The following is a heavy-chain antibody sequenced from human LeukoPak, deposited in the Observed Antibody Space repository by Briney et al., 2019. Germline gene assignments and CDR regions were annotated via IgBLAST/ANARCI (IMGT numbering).Heavy chain of an antibody. CDR2: IRSKTDGGTT. D-gene: IGHD3-16*02. CDR1: GFTFRDAW. CDR3: VLQGYDYVWGTYRSDY. J-gene: IGHJ4*02. Sequence: GSLRLSCAASGFTFRDAWMTWVRQAPGRGLEWVGRIRSKTDGGTTDYAVSVQGRSTISRDNSKNTLYLQMNSLRVEDTAVYYCVLQGYDYVWGTYRSDYWGLGTQVTVSS. V-gene: IGHV3-15*01.